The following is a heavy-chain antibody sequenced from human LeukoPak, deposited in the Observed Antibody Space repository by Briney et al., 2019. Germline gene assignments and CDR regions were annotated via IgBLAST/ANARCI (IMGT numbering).Heavy chain of an antibody. J-gene: IGHJ4*02. CDR3: AKVRDIVVVVSPTDY. D-gene: IGHD2-15*01. CDR2: ISGSGGST. V-gene: IGHV3-23*01. CDR1: GFTFSSYA. Sequence: GGSLRLSCAASGFTFSSYAMSWVRQAPGKGLEWVSAISGSGGSTYYADSVKGRFTISRDNSKNTLYLQMNSLRAEDTAVYYCAKVRDIVVVVSPTDYWGQGTLVTVSS.